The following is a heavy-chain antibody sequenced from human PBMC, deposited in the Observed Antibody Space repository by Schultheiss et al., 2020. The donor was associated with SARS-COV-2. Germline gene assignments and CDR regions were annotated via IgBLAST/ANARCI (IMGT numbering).Heavy chain of an antibody. CDR2: INHSGST. CDR3: ARRGYYYGMDV. Sequence: SETLSLTCTVSGGSVSSGSYYWSWIRQPPGKGLEWIGEINHSGSTNYNPSLKSRVTISVDTSKNQFSLKLRSVTAADTAVYYCARRGYYYGMDVWGQGTTVTVSS. J-gene: IGHJ6*02. V-gene: IGHV4-61*01. CDR1: GGSVSSGSYY.